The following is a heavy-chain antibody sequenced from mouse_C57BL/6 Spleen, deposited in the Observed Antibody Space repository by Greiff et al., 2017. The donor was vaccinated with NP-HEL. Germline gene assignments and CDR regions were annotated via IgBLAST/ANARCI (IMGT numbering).Heavy chain of an antibody. CDR2: IYPGDGDT. Sequence: QVQLQQSGAELVKPGASVKISCKASGYAFSSYWMNWVKQRPGKGLAWIGQIYPGDGDTNYNGKFKGKATLTADKSSSTAYMQLSSLTSEDSAVYFCARRGSSYGYYAMDYWGQGTSVTVSS. J-gene: IGHJ4*01. V-gene: IGHV1-80*01. D-gene: IGHD1-1*01. CDR1: GYAFSSYW. CDR3: ARRGSSYGYYAMDY.